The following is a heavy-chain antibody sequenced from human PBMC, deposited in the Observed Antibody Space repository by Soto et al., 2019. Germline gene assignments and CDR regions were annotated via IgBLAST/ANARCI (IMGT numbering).Heavy chain of an antibody. CDR2: IEGDGST. J-gene: IGHJ6*03. Sequence: EVQLVASGGGLLQPGGSLRLSCTASGFTFRPYWIHWVRQVPGKGLVWVSRIEGDGSTTYADSVKGRFTVSRDNSKTTVYLQVKSLRAEDTAVYYCARDSHYAMDVWGKGATVTVSS. D-gene: IGHD3-16*01. CDR1: GFTFRPYW. V-gene: IGHV3-74*01. CDR3: ARDSHYAMDV.